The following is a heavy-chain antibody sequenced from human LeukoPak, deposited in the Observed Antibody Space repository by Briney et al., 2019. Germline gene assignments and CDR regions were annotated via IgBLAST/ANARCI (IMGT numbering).Heavy chain of an antibody. CDR3: AARKGAGFDP. J-gene: IGHJ5*02. V-gene: IGHV1-18*01. Sequence: ASVKVSCKASGYTFTRYAMNWVRQAPGQGPEWMGWISAYNGNTNYAQKLQGRVTMTTDTSTSTAYMELRSLRSDDTAVYYCAARKGAGFDPWGQGTLVTVSS. CDR2: ISAYNGNT. D-gene: IGHD1-26*01. CDR1: GYTFTRYA.